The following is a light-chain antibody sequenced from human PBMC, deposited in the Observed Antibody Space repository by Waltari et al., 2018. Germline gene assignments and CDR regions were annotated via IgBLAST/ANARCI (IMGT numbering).Light chain of an antibody. CDR2: AVS. J-gene: IGLJ2*01. V-gene: IGLV2-23*02. CDR3: SSYAGSSKGV. CDR1: SSDVGNYKR. Sequence: QSALTQPASVSGSPGQSITISCTGTSSDVGNYKRVPWYQQRPGKAPKLMIYAVSKRPSGVSDRFSGAKAGDMASLTISGLQPEDEAEYFCSSYAGSSKGVFGGGTKVTVL.